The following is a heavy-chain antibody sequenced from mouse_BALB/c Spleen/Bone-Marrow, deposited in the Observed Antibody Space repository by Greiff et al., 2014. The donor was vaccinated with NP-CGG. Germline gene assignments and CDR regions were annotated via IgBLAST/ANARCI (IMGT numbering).Heavy chain of an antibody. CDR3: ARDIYGSRYSIDY. Sequence: VQLQESGAELVRPGSSVKISCKASGYAFSSYWMHWVKQRPGQGLEWIGQIYPGDGDTNYNGKFKGKATRTADKSSSTAYMQLSSLTSEDATVNCCARDIYGSRYSIDYWGQGTTLAVSS. J-gene: IGHJ2*01. D-gene: IGHD1-1*01. V-gene: IGHV1-80*01. CDR1: GYAFSSYW. CDR2: IYPGDGDT.